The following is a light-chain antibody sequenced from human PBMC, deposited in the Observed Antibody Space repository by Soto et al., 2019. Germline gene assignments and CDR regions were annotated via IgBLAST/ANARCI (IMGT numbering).Light chain of an antibody. CDR3: QQSSSSAYT. Sequence: IVLTQSPCTLSLSPGDRATLACRASQSVSSRFLAWYHQKPGQDPRLLMYVASNRATGFPDRFSGTGSGTDFTLPISRLEDEDVAVYYCQQSSSSAYTFCLGNKREI. V-gene: IGKV3-20*01. CDR1: QSVSSRF. J-gene: IGKJ2*01. CDR2: VAS.